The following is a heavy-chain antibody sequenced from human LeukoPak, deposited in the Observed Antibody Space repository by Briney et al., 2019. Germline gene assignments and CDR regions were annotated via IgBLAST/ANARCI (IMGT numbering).Heavy chain of an antibody. CDR3: ARGRPTTVTTNYYYMDV. CDR1: GGSFSGYY. CDR2: INHSGST. D-gene: IGHD4-11*01. V-gene: IGHV4-34*01. J-gene: IGHJ6*03. Sequence: SETLSLTCAVYGGSFSGYYWSWIRQPPGKGLEWIGEINHSGSTNYNASLKSRVTISVDTSKNQFSLKLSSVTAADTAVYYCARGRPTTVTTNYYYMDVWGKGTTVTVSS.